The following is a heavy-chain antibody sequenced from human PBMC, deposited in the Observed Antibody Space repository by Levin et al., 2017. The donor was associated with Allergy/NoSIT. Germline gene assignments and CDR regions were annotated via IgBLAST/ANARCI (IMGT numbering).Heavy chain of an antibody. D-gene: IGHD2-2*01. V-gene: IGHV5-51*01. Sequence: GESLKISCKGSGYSFTSYWIGWVRQMPGKGLEWMGIIYPGDSDTRYSPSFQGQVPIPADKPISTAYLQWSSLKASDTAMYYCARRGGVPAARYYYGMDVWGQGTTVTVSS. CDR1: GYSFTSYW. CDR3: ARRGGVPAARYYYGMDV. J-gene: IGHJ6*02. CDR2: IYPGDSDT.